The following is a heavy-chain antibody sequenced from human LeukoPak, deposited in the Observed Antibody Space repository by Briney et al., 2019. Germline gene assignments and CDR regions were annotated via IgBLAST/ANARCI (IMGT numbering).Heavy chain of an antibody. D-gene: IGHD1-26*01. V-gene: IGHV3-7*01. CDR3: AREQWELLGVGY. Sequence: PGGSLRLSCAASGFTFDDYAMHWVRQAPGKGLEWVANIKQDGSEKYYVDSVKGRFTISRDNAKNSLYLQMNSLRAEDTAVYYCAREQWELLGVGYWGQGTLVTVSS. CDR2: IKQDGSEK. CDR1: GFTFDDYA. J-gene: IGHJ4*02.